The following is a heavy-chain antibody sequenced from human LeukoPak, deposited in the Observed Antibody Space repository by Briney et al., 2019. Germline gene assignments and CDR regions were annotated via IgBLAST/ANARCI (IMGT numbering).Heavy chain of an antibody. CDR1: GGSFSGYY. CDR2: INHSGST. D-gene: IGHD2-2*01. CDR3: ARGGYCSSTSCYFPDYYYGMDV. J-gene: IGHJ6*02. V-gene: IGHV4-34*01. Sequence: SETLSLTCAVYGGSFSGYYWSWIRQPPGKGLEWIGEINHSGSTNYNPSLKSRVTISVDTSTNQFSLKLSSVTAADTAVYYCARGGYCSSTSCYFPDYYYGMDVWGQGTTVTVSS.